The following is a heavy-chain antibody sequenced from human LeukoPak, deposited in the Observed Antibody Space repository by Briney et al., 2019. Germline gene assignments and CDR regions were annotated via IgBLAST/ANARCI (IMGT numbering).Heavy chain of an antibody. CDR2: IFYSGRT. V-gene: IGHV4-39*01. J-gene: IGHJ4*02. D-gene: IGHD3-10*01. CDR3: ARQAGSGGCLDY. CDR1: GDSISGSVDY. Sequence: SETLSLTCTVSGDSISGSVDYWVWIRQPPGKGLEWIGSIFYSGRTYYNPSLRSRVTISVDTSKNQFSLKLTSVTAADTAVYYCARQAGSGGCLDYWGQGTLVTVSS.